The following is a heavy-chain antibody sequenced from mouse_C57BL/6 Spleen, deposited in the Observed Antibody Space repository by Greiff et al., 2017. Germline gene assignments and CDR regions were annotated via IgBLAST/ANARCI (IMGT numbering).Heavy chain of an antibody. Sequence: EVKVVESGGDLVKPGGSLKLSCAASGFTFSSYGMSWVRQTPDKRLEWVATISSGGSYTYYPDSVQGRFTISRDNAKNTLYLQMSSLKSEDTAMYYCARQRYYYVGDYYAMDYWGQGTSVTVSS. J-gene: IGHJ4*01. CDR3: ARQRYYYVGDYYAMDY. CDR1: GFTFSSYG. V-gene: IGHV5-6*01. CDR2: ISSGGSYT. D-gene: IGHD1-1*01.